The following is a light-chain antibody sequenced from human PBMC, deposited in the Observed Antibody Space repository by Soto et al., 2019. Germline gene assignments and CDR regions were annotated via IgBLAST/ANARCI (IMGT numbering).Light chain of an antibody. CDR3: ATWDDGLSGRV. V-gene: IGLV1-47*02. Sequence: QSVLTQPPSASGTPGQRVTISCSGSTSNIGSNFVYWYRHLPGTAPRLLIYNNDQRPSRVPDRFSGSKSGASASLAISGLRSDDAGDYCCATWDDGLSGRVFGGGTQLTVL. CDR1: TSNIGSNF. CDR2: NND. J-gene: IGLJ3*02.